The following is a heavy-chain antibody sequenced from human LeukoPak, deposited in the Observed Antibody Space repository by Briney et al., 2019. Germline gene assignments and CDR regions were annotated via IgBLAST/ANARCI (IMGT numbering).Heavy chain of an antibody. J-gene: IGHJ4*02. D-gene: IGHD4-17*01. CDR1: GGSISSDY. CDR2: IYTSGST. V-gene: IGHV4-4*07. CDR3: ARAGYGDSDFDY. Sequence: SETLSLTCTVSGGSISSDYWSWIRQPDGKGLEWIGRIYTSGSTNYNPSLKSRVSMSVDTSTNQFSLKLSSVTAADTAVYYCARAGYGDSDFDYWGQGTLVTVSS.